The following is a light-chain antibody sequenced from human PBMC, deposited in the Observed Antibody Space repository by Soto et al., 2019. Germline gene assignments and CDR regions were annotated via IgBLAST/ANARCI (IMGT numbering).Light chain of an antibody. CDR2: EVS. Sequence: QSALTQPASVSGSPGQSITISCTGTSSDVGGYNYVSWYQLHPGKAPKLMIYEVSNRPSGISNRFSASKSGNTASLTISGLQAEDEADYYCSSYTISSTWVFGGGTKLTVL. CDR3: SSYTISSTWV. V-gene: IGLV2-14*01. CDR1: SSDVGGYNY. J-gene: IGLJ3*02.